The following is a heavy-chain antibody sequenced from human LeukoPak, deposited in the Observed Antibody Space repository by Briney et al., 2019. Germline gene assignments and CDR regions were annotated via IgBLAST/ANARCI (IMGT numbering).Heavy chain of an antibody. D-gene: IGHD4/OR15-4a*01. Sequence: SQTLSLTCAISGDSVSSKSAAWNWIRQSPSGGLEWVGRTYYRSKWSNDYAASVKGRITVNPDTSKNQFSLQLSSVTPEDTAVYYCARSRGATFDYWGQGTLVTVSS. V-gene: IGHV6-1*01. CDR1: GDSVSSKSAA. CDR2: TYYRSKWSN. J-gene: IGHJ4*02. CDR3: ARSRGATFDY.